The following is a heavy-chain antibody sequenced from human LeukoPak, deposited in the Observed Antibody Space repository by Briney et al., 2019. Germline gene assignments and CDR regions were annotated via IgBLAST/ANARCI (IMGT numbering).Heavy chain of an antibody. Sequence: SETMSLTCTVSGYSINTVYYWGWIRQPPEKGLEWIGSIHHSGTTYYNPSRKSRVTISKDTSRNQFSLKLSSVTAADTALYYCTRGRRVIGFDYWGQGTLVTVSS. CDR1: GYSINTVYY. V-gene: IGHV4-38-2*02. D-gene: IGHD2/OR15-2a*01. CDR3: TRGRRVIGFDY. J-gene: IGHJ4*02. CDR2: IHHSGTT.